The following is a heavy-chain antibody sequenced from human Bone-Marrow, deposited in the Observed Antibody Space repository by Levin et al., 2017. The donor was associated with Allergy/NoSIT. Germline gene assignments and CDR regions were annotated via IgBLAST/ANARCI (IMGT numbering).Heavy chain of an antibody. Sequence: PSETLSLTCTVSGGSISSSTWWSWVRQPPGKGLEWIGEIYHGGRTNYNPSLRSRVTMSVDKSQNQFSLNLYSVTAADTAVYYCARDPLDYGTNSGNYWGQGTLVTVSS. CDR1: GGSISSSTW. D-gene: IGHD4-17*01. V-gene: IGHV4-4*02. J-gene: IGHJ4*02. CDR3: ARDPLDYGTNSGNY. CDR2: IYHGGRT.